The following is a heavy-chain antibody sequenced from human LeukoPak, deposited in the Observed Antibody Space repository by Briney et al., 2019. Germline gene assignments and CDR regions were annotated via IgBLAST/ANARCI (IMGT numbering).Heavy chain of an antibody. V-gene: IGHV1-8*01. Sequence: APVKASCKASGYTFTSYDINWVRQATGQGLEWMGWMNPNSGNTGYAQKFQGRVTMTRNTSISTAYMELSSLRSEDTAVYYCARGPSIAARYYFDYWGQGTLVTVSS. CDR3: ARGPSIAARYYFDY. J-gene: IGHJ4*02. D-gene: IGHD6-6*01. CDR2: MNPNSGNT. CDR1: GYTFTSYD.